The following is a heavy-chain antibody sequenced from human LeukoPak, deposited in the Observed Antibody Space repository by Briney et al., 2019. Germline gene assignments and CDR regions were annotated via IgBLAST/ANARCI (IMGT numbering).Heavy chain of an antibody. CDR3: AREGGSGSYHRRVRYFDY. CDR1: GGSIRSYY. V-gene: IGHV4-4*07. J-gene: IGHJ4*02. CDR2: IYTSGST. Sequence: PSETLSLTCTVSGGSIRSYYWSWIRQPAGKGLEWIGRIYTSGSTNYNPSLKSRVTMSVDTSKNQFSLKLSSVTAADTAVYYCAREGGSGSYHRRVRYFDYWGQGTLVTVSS. D-gene: IGHD1-26*01.